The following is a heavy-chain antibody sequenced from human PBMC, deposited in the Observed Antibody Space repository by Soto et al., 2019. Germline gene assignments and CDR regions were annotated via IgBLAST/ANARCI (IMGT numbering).Heavy chain of an antibody. CDR3: VRSGHSFGGVM. J-gene: IGHJ4*02. CDR1: GASMNNYY. V-gene: IGHV4-59*01. D-gene: IGHD3-16*01. Sequence: SETLSLTCTVSGASMNNYYGSWVRQPPGKGLEWIGYMYYSGGSNSNPSLKGRVTISVDTSKDQISLKLTSVTAADTAVYYCVRSGHSFGGVMWGQGTLVTVSS. CDR2: MYYSGGS.